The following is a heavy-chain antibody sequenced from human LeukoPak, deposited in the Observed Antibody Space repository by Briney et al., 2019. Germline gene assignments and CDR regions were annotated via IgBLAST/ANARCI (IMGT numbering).Heavy chain of an antibody. Sequence: GGSLRLSCAASGFTFSSYWMHWVRQAPGKGLVWVSRINSDGSTTRYADSVKGRFTISRDNAKNTLYLQMNSLRAEDTAVYYCARVSGYSGTWYVDYWGQGTLVTVSS. D-gene: IGHD6-13*01. CDR3: ARVSGYSGTWYVDY. V-gene: IGHV3-74*01. CDR2: INSDGSTT. CDR1: GFTFSSYW. J-gene: IGHJ4*02.